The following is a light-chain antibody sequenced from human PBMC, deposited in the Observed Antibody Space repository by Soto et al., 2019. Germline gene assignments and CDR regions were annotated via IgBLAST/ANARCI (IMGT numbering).Light chain of an antibody. Sequence: EIVLTQSPGTLSLSPGERATLSCWATQSVTSSYVAWYQQKPGQAPRLLIYGASSRASGIPDRFSGSGSGTDFTLTITRLEPEDFAVYWCQQYDESPIFGGGTKVEIK. CDR2: GAS. V-gene: IGKV3-20*01. CDR1: QSVTSSY. J-gene: IGKJ4*01. CDR3: QQYDESPI.